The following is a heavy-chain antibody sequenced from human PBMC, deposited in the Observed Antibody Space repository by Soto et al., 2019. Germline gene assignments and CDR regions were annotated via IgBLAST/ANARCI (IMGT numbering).Heavy chain of an antibody. J-gene: IGHJ5*02. CDR3: QRGPAYGEYYWFDP. CDR2: IIPIFGTA. CDR1: VGTFSSYA. D-gene: IGHD4-17*01. V-gene: IGHV1-69*13. Sequence: SVKFSCKASVGTFSSYAISWLRHAPGQGLEWMGWIIPIFGTANYAQKFQGRVTITADESTSTAYMELSSLRSEHTAVYYCQRGPAYGEYYWFDPWGQGTLVTVSS.